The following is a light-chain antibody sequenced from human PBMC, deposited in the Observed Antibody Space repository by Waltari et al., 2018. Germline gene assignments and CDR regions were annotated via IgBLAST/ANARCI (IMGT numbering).Light chain of an antibody. CDR3: QQYSSSVMYT. J-gene: IGKJ2*01. CDR1: QSVRNF. CDR2: GAS. Sequence: DIVLTQSPGTLSLSPGERATLSCRASQSVRNFLAWYQQKPGPTPRLLIYGASSRATGIPDRFSGSGSGTDFILTINRLEPEDFAVYFCQQYSSSVMYTFGQGTKLEI. V-gene: IGKV3-20*01.